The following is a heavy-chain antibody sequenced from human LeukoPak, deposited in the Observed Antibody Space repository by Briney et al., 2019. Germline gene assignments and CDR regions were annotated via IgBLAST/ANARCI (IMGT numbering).Heavy chain of an antibody. Sequence: PGGSLRLSCAASGFTFSSYWMHWVRQAPGKGLVWVSRINSDGSSTSYADSVKGRFTISRDNAKNTLYLQMNSLRAEDTAVYYCAAAAAPLYYFHYWGQGTLATVSS. CDR2: INSDGSST. CDR3: AAAAAPLYYFHY. V-gene: IGHV3-74*01. D-gene: IGHD2-2*01. J-gene: IGHJ4*02. CDR1: GFTFSSYW.